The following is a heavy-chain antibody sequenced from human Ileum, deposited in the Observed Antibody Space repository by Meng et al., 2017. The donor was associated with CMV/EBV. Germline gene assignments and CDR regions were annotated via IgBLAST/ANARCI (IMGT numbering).Heavy chain of an antibody. Sequence: YGMHWVRQAPGKGLEWVAVISYDGSTEHYTDSVKGRFTISRDNSKDTLYLQMNSLKTEDTAVYYCAKDVGRFDFWSNYYTGGPSDYWGQGTLVTVSS. V-gene: IGHV3-30*18. J-gene: IGHJ4*02. CDR1: YG. D-gene: IGHD3-3*01. CDR2: ISYDGSTE. CDR3: AKDVGRFDFWSNYYTGGPSDY.